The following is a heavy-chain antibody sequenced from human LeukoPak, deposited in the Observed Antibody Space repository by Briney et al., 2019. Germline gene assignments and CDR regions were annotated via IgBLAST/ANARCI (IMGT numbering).Heavy chain of an antibody. Sequence: SETLSLTCTVSGDSISGKTYSWGWVRQPPGKGLEWIGYMYYSENTYYNPSLKSRVTISVDTSRIQLSLKLSSVTAADTAVYYCVRYRSGSNRFDYWGPRTLVTVSS. J-gene: IGHJ4*02. CDR1: GDSISGKTYS. CDR3: VRYRSGSNRFDY. CDR2: MYYSENT. V-gene: IGHV4-39*01. D-gene: IGHD6-19*01.